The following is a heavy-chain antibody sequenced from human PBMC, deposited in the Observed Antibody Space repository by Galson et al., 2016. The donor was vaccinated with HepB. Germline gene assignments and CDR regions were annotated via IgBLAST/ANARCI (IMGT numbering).Heavy chain of an antibody. V-gene: IGHV6-1*01. Sequence: CAISGDSVSSNSAAWNWIRPSPSRGLEWLGRTYYRSKWYNDYAGSVKSRIIVNPDTSKNQFSLQLNSVTPEDTAVYYCVEQRKGAPYGMDVWGQGTTVTVAS. CDR3: VEQRKGAPYGMDV. D-gene: IGHD1/OR15-1a*01. J-gene: IGHJ6*02. CDR1: GDSVSSNSAA. CDR2: TYYRSKWYN.